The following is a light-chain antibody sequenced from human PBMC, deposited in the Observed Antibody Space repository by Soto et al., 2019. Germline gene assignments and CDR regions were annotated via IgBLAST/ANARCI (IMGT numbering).Light chain of an antibody. Sequence: DIQMTQSPSSLSASVGDRVTITCQASQDISNYLNWYQQKPGKAPKLLIYDASNLETGVPSRFSGSGSGTDFTFTIISLQAEDIATYYCQQYDNLPPNTFGGGTKVEIK. V-gene: IGKV1-33*01. CDR3: QQYDNLPPNT. CDR1: QDISNY. J-gene: IGKJ4*01. CDR2: DAS.